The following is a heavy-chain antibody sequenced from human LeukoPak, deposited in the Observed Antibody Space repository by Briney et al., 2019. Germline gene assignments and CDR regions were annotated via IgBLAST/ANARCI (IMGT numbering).Heavy chain of an antibody. CDR2: IVASRT. D-gene: IGHD1-26*01. CDR1: GFTFSSYA. V-gene: IGHV3-23*01. CDR3: AKDHGSGSQIG. J-gene: IGHJ4*02. Sequence: GGSLRLSCAASGFTFSSYAMTWVCQAPGKGLEWVSGIVASRTYYADSVKGRFTISRDNSKNTLYLQMNSLRAEDTAVYYCAKDHGSGSQIGWGQGTLVTVSS.